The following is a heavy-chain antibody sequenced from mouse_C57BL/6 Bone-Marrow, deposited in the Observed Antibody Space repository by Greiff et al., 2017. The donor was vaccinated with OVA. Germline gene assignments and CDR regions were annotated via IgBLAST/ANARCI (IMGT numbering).Heavy chain of an antibody. V-gene: IGHV1-81*01. D-gene: IGHD2-4*01. Sequence: QVQLQQSGAELARPGASVKLSCKASGYTFTSYGISWVKQRTGQGLEWIGEIYPRSGNTYYNEKFKGKATLTADKSSSTAYMELRSLTSEDSAVYFCARTPLYYDYLAWFAYWGQGTLVTVSA. CDR1: GYTFTSYG. J-gene: IGHJ3*01. CDR3: ARTPLYYDYLAWFAY. CDR2: IYPRSGNT.